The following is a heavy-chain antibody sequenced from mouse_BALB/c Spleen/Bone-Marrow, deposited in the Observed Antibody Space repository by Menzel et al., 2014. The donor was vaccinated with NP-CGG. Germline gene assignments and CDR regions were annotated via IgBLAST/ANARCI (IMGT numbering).Heavy chain of an antibody. CDR3: TRRDRYDYYGVDY. V-gene: IGHV1S126*01. J-gene: IGHJ4*01. CDR2: IYPSDSYS. CDR1: GYTFTNYW. Sequence: VQLQQSGAELVRPGASVKVSCKASGYTFTNYWINWVRQRPGQGLEWIGNIYPSDSYSNYNQKFKDKATLTVDKSSSTAYMQLSSPTSEDSAVYYCTRRDRYDYYGVDYWGQGTSVPVSS. D-gene: IGHD2-14*01.